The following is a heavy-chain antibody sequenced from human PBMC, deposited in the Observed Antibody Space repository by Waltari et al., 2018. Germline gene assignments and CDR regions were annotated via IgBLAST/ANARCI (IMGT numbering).Heavy chain of an antibody. Sequence: EVQLVESGGGLVKPGGYLRLSCTASGFIFSNAWMRWDRQAPGRGLEWVGRIKRKPDGGTTDYAAPVKGRFTISRDDSKNTLFLQMNSLKTEDTGVYYCTRNSDADFWGQGILVTVSS. CDR2: IKRKPDGGTT. CDR3: TRNSDADF. D-gene: IGHD1-1*01. J-gene: IGHJ4*02. CDR1: GFIFSNAW. V-gene: IGHV3-15*01.